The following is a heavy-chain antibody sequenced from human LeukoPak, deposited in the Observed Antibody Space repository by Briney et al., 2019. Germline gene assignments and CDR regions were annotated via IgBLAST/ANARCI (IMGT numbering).Heavy chain of an antibody. CDR1: GYTFTGYY. CDR2: INPNSGGT. CDR3: ARERVVVPAAIPFDY. D-gene: IGHD2-2*02. Sequence: ASVKVSCKASGYTFTGYYMHWVRQAPGQGLEWMGWINPNSGGTNYAQKFQGRVTMTRDTSISTAYMELSRLRSDDTAVYYCARERVVVPAAIPFDYWGQGTLVTVSS. V-gene: IGHV1-2*02. J-gene: IGHJ4*02.